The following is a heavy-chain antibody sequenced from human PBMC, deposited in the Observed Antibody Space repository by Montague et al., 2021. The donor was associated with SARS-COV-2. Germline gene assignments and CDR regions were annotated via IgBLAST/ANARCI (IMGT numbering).Heavy chain of an antibody. CDR1: GFSISSGFY. CDR3: ARRGYTGSDYFDY. J-gene: IGHJ4*02. D-gene: IGHD5-12*01. CDR2: VYHSGYT. V-gene: IGHV4-38-2*01. Sequence: SDTLSLTRSVSGFSISSGFYWAWIRQSPGKGPEWIGTVYHSGYTXYNPSLEGRVTVSIDTSKNQFSLTVTSVTAADTAVYFCARRGYTGSDYFDYWGQGTLVTVPS.